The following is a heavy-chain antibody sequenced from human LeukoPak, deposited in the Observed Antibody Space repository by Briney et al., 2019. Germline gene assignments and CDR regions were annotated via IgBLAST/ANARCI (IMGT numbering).Heavy chain of an antibody. CDR2: ISYDGSNK. CDR3: ARALARFGDFDP. Sequence: GGSLRLSCAASGFTFSSYAMHWVRQAPGKGLEGVAVISYDGSNKYYADSVKGRFTISRDNSKNTLYLQMNSLRAEDTAVYYCARALARFGDFDPWGQGTLVTVSS. CDR1: GFTFSSYA. V-gene: IGHV3-30-3*01. D-gene: IGHD3-10*01. J-gene: IGHJ5*02.